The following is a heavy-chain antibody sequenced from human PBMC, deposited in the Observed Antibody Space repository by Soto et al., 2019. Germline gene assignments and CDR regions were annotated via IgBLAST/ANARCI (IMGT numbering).Heavy chain of an antibody. CDR1: GFTFSSYW. D-gene: IGHD4-17*01. CDR2: IKSDGSDT. CDR3: VRVAYGDLGG. Sequence: EVQVVESGGGLLRPGGSLRLSSAASGFTFSSYWMHWVRQAPGKGLVWVSRIKSDGSDTSYADSVKGRFTISRDNAKNTLYLQMSSLRAEDTAVYYCVRVAYGDLGGWGQGTLVTVSS. J-gene: IGHJ4*02. V-gene: IGHV3-74*01.